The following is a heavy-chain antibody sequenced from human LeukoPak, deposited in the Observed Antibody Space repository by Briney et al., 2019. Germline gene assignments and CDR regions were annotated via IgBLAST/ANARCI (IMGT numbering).Heavy chain of an antibody. CDR3: ARDNSLMITFGYYGMDV. CDR2: IIPIFGTA. V-gene: IGHV1-69*13. Sequence: SVKVSCKASGYSFSGYYIHWVRQAPGQGLEWMGGIIPIFGTANYAQKFQGRVTITADESTSTAYMELSSLRSEDTAVYYCARDNSLMITFGYYGMDVWGQGTTVTVSS. J-gene: IGHJ6*02. D-gene: IGHD3-16*01. CDR1: GYSFSGYY.